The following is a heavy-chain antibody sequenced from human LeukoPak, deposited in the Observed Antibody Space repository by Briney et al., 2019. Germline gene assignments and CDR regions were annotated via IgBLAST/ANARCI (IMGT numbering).Heavy chain of an antibody. CDR3: AKGEMPSFDY. Sequence: ASVKVSCKASGYIFTGYYIHWVRQAPGQGLEWMGRINPNNGGTNYAQKFQGRVTLTRDTSFSTAYMELTRLRSDDTAVYYCAKGEMPSFDYWGQETLVTVSS. CDR2: INPNNGGT. CDR1: GYIFTGYY. V-gene: IGHV1-2*06. J-gene: IGHJ4*02. D-gene: IGHD5-24*01.